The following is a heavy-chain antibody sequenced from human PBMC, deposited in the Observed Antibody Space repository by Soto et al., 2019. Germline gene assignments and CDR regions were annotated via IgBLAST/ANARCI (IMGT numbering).Heavy chain of an antibody. Sequence: PSEHLSLTCTVSGGSISSYYWSWIRQPPGEGLEWIGYIYYSGSTNYNPSLKSRVTISVDTSKNQFSLKLSSVTAADTTVYYCARATLPGYCSGGSCHDYWGQGTLVTVSS. CDR1: GGSISSYY. J-gene: IGHJ4*02. V-gene: IGHV4-59*01. CDR2: IYYSGST. CDR3: ARATLPGYCSGGSCHDY. D-gene: IGHD2-15*01.